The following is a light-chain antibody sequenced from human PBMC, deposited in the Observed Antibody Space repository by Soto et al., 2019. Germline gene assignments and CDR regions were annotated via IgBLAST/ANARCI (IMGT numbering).Light chain of an antibody. CDR3: LQDYSYPRT. Sequence: AIKMNQSPSSLSASVGDRVTITCRASQGIRNDVGWYQQKPGEAPELLIYAASSLQTGVPSRFSGSGSGTDFTLTISSLQPEDFATYYCLQDYSYPRTFGQGTKVDIK. CDR2: AAS. V-gene: IGKV1-6*01. J-gene: IGKJ1*01. CDR1: QGIRND.